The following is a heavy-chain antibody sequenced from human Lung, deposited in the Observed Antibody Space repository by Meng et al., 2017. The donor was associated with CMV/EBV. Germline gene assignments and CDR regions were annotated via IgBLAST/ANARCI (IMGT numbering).Heavy chain of an antibody. CDR1: GYTFTSYG. J-gene: IGHJ4*02. CDR2: ISAYSGNT. CDR3: ARGIVIAVAGTGVDY. Sequence: ASVKVSXKASGYTFTSYGISWVRQAPGQGLEWMGWISAYSGNTNYAQKLQGRVTMTTDTYTSTAYTEQRSLRSDDTAVYYCARGIVIAVAGTGVDYWGQGTRVTVSS. D-gene: IGHD6-19*01. V-gene: IGHV1-18*01.